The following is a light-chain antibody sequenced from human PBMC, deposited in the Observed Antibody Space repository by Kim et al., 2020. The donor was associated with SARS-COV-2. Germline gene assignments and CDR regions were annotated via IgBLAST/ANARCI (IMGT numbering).Light chain of an antibody. J-gene: IGKJ2*01. Sequence: EPASVSVRSSQSFLQSNGYNYWDWYLQKPGQAPQLLIYLGSNRASGVPDRFSGSGSGTDFTLKISIVEAEDVGVYYCMQALQTPYTFGQGTKLEI. CDR1: QSFLQSNGYNY. CDR2: LGS. V-gene: IGKV2-28*01. CDR3: MQALQTPYT.